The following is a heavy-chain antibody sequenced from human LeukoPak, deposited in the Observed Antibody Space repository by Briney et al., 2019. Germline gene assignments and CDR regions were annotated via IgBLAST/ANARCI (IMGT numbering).Heavy chain of an antibody. D-gene: IGHD6-19*01. J-gene: IGHJ4*02. CDR2: TYSGGST. V-gene: IGHV3-53*01. CDR1: GFTVSSNH. Sequence: GGSPRLSCAASGFTVSSNHMSWVRQAPGKGLEWVSVTYSGGSTYYPDSVKGRFTISRDNAKNTLCLQMNSLRAEDTAVYYCARDRPLQYSSGMDWGQGTLVTVSS. CDR3: ARDRPLQYSSGMD.